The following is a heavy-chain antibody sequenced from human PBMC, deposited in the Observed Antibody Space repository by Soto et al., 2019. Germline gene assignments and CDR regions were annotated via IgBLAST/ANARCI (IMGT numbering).Heavy chain of an antibody. V-gene: IGHV3-15*01. D-gene: IGHD3-22*01. J-gene: IGHJ3*02. Sequence: GGSLRLSCTASGFTFSNAWMSWVRQAPGKGLEWVGRIKSKTDGGTTDYAAPVKGRFTISRDDSKNTLYLQMNSLKTEDTAVYYCITDLPSWYDNIYDAFDIWGQGTMVTVSS. CDR2: IKSKTDGGTT. CDR3: ITDLPSWYDNIYDAFDI. CDR1: GFTFSNAW.